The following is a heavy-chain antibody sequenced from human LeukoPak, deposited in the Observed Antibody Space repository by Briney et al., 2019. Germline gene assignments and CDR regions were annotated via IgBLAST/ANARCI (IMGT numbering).Heavy chain of an antibody. CDR1: GGSIRSYY. CDR2: INHSGST. CDR3: ARGPGKYYFDY. J-gene: IGHJ4*02. V-gene: IGHV4-34*01. Sequence: SETLSLTCTVSGGSIRSYYWSWIRQPPGKGLEWIGEINHSGSTNYNPSLKSRVTISVDTSKNQFSLKLSSVTAADTAVYYCARGPGKYYFDYWGQGTLVTVSS.